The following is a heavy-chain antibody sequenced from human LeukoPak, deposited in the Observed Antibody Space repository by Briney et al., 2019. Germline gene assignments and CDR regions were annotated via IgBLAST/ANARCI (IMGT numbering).Heavy chain of an antibody. J-gene: IGHJ2*01. CDR3: ARGDSSGWYSGYFDL. D-gene: IGHD6-19*01. Sequence: PGGSLRLPCAASGFTFSSYSMNWVRQAPGKGLEWVSYISSSSSTIYYADSVKGRFTISRDNAKNSLYLQMNSLRDEDTAVYYCARGDSSGWYSGYFDLWGRGTLVTVSS. CDR1: GFTFSSYS. CDR2: ISSSSSTI. V-gene: IGHV3-48*02.